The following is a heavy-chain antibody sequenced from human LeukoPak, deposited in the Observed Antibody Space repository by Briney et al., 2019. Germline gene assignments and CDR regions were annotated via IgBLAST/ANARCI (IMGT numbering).Heavy chain of an antibody. J-gene: IGHJ4*02. CDR1: GGSISSYY. Sequence: SETLSLTCTVSGGSISSYYWSWIRQPPGKGLEWIGYIYYSGSTNYNPSLKSRVTISVDTSKNQFSLKLSSVTAADTAVYYCARGGIAARPFDYWGQGTLVTVSS. V-gene: IGHV4-59*01. CDR2: IYYSGST. CDR3: ARGGIAARPFDY. D-gene: IGHD6-6*01.